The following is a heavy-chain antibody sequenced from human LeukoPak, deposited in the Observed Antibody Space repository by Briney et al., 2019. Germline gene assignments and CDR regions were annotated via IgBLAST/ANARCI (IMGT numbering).Heavy chain of an antibody. CDR3: ARGWFDF. J-gene: IGHJ4*02. CDR2: ISSSGDII. Sequence: GGSLRLSCAASGFTFSNYEMNWVRQAPGKGLEWVSYISSSGDIIYYAASVKGRFTISRDNAKNSQYLQMNSLRAEDTAVYYCARGWFDFWGQGTLVTVSS. CDR1: GFTFSNYE. V-gene: IGHV3-48*03.